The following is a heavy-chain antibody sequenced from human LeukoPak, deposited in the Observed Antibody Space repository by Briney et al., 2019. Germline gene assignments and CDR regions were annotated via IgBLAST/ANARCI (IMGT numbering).Heavy chain of an antibody. J-gene: IGHJ4*02. V-gene: IGHV3-30*14. CDR1: GFTFSSYA. Sequence: GGSLRLSCAASGFTFSSYAMHWVRQAPGKGLEWVALISNDANHKYYADSVKGRFTISRDNSKNTLYLQMNSLRTEDTAVYYCARARGNFWDFDYWGQGTLVTVSS. CDR2: ISNDANHK. D-gene: IGHD3-16*01. CDR3: ARARGNFWDFDY.